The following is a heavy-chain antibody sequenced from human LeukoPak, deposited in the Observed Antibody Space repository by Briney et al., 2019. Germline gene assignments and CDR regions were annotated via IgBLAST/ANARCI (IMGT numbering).Heavy chain of an antibody. J-gene: IGHJ4*02. CDR1: GFTFSTYA. V-gene: IGHV3-23*01. D-gene: IGHD3-10*01. CDR3: AKDGGYGSGSYYPDY. Sequence: GGSLRLSCAASGFTFSTYAMNWVRQAPGKGLEWVSSISGGAGGAAYADSVKGRFTMSRDNSKNTLYLQMNSLRADDTAVYYCAKDGGYGSGSYYPDYWGQGTLVTVSS. CDR2: ISGGAGGA.